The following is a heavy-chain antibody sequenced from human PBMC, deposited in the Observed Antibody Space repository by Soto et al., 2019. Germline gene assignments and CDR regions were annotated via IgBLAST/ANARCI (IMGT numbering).Heavy chain of an antibody. Sequence: PSETLSLTCTVSGGSISSGDYYWSWIRQPPGKGLEWIGYIYYSGSTYYNPSLKSRVTISVDTSKNQFSLKLSSVTAADTAVYYCARSIVGATGGYYFDYWGQGTLVTVSS. CDR2: IYYSGST. D-gene: IGHD1-26*01. CDR3: ARSIVGATGGYYFDY. J-gene: IGHJ4*02. CDR1: GGSISSGDYY. V-gene: IGHV4-30-4*01.